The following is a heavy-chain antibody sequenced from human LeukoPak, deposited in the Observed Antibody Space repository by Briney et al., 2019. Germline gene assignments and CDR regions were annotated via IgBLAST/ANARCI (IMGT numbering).Heavy chain of an antibody. D-gene: IGHD2-15*01. V-gene: IGHV3-72*01. CDR2: IRKRSDRYTT. Sequence: GGSLRLSCVASGFTVSDYYLDWVRQAPGKGLEWVGLIRKRSDRYTTEYAASVKGRFTISRDDSTNSVYLQMSSLKSEDTAVYYCADIGGGGSNTRWGEGTVVTVSS. CDR3: ADIGGGGSNTR. J-gene: IGHJ1*01. CDR1: GFTVSDYY.